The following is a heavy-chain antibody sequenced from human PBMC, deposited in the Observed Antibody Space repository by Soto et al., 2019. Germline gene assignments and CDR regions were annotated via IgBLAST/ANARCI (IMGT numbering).Heavy chain of an antibody. CDR2: INYSGST. J-gene: IGHJ5*02. D-gene: IGHD6-6*01. Sequence: QVQLQQWGAGLLKPSETLSLTCAVFGGSFSGYYWNWIRQPPGKGLEWIGSINYSGSTNYNPSLKSRVTISVDTSKNQFSLKLSSVTAAETAVYYCARAISSSPSPGLNWFDPWGQGTLVTVSS. CDR3: ARAISSSPSPGLNWFDP. V-gene: IGHV4-34*01. CDR1: GGSFSGYY.